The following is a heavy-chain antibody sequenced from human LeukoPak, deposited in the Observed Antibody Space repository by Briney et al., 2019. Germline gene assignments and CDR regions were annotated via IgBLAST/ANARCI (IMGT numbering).Heavy chain of an antibody. CDR1: GGSIRNYY. Sequence: SETLSLTCTVSGGSIRNYYWNWIRQPPGKGLEWIGFVSYSRSTNYNPSLESRVTISVDTSKNQFSLKLSSVTAADTAVYYCAGVTMAPDAFDIWGQGTMVTVSS. J-gene: IGHJ3*02. CDR2: VSYSRST. D-gene: IGHD3-10*01. CDR3: AGVTMAPDAFDI. V-gene: IGHV4-59*12.